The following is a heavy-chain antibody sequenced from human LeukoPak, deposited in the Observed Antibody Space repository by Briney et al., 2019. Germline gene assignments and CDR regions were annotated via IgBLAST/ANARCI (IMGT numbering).Heavy chain of an antibody. D-gene: IGHD1-26*01. CDR1: GGSISSNY. Sequence: SETLSLTCTVSGGSISSNYCSWIRQSPGKGLEWIAYMSYSGHSNSNPSLRSRVTTSVDTSKNKFSLRLNTVTAEDTAVYYCATIVRGGASFDIWGRGTMVTVSS. J-gene: IGHJ3*02. CDR2: MSYSGHS. CDR3: ATIVRGGASFDI. V-gene: IGHV4-59*01.